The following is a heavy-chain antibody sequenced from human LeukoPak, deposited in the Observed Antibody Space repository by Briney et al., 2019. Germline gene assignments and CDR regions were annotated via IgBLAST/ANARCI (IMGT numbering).Heavy chain of an antibody. J-gene: IGHJ5*02. CDR3: ARDRDQLEPNSFDP. CDR1: GFTFSSYA. V-gene: IGHV3-30-3*01. Sequence: PGRSLRLSCAASGFTFSSYAMHWVRQAPGKGLEGVAVISYDGSNKYYADSVKGRFTISRDNSKNTLYLQMNSLRAEDTAVYYCARDRDQLEPNSFDPWGQGTLVTVSS. CDR2: ISYDGSNK. D-gene: IGHD1-1*01.